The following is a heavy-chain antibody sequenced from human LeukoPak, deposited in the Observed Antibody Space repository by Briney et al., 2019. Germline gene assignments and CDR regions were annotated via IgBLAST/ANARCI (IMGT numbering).Heavy chain of an antibody. V-gene: IGHV3-30*04. CDR2: ISYDGSNK. D-gene: IGHD3-10*01. CDR1: GFTFSSYA. J-gene: IGHJ4*02. Sequence: SGGSLRLPCAASGFTFSSYAMHWVRQAPGKGLEWVAVISYDGSNKYYADSVKGRFTISRDNPQNTVYLQMNSLRAEDSALYYCTRFGDYGEYWGQGTLVTVSS. CDR3: TRFGDYGEY.